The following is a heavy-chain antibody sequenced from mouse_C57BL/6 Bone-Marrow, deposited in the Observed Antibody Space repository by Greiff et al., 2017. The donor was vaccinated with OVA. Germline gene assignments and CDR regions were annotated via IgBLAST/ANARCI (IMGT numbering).Heavy chain of an antibody. D-gene: IGHD1-1*01. V-gene: IGHV1-7*01. J-gene: IGHJ2*01. CDR1: GYTFTSYW. CDR3: ARLWYYGSSFVDY. CDR2: INPSSGYT. Sequence: VQGVESGADLAKPGASVKLSCKASGYTFTSYWMHWVNQRPGQGLEWIGYINPSSGYTKYNQKFKDTATLTADKSASTAYMQLSSLTYEDSAVYYCARLWYYGSSFVDYWGQGTTLTGSS.